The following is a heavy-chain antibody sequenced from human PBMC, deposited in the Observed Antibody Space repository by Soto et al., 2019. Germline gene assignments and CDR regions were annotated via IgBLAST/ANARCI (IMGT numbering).Heavy chain of an antibody. CDR1: GFTFSYYG. Sequence: QVQLVESGGGVVQPRRSLRLSCAASGFTFSYYGMHWVRQAPGKGLEWVAIIWYDGSNTYYADSVKGRFTISRDNSKNTVFLQMNSLRVEDTAVYYCVREDYGFFPGSSADYWGQGTLVSVSS. V-gene: IGHV3-33*01. J-gene: IGHJ4*02. CDR3: VREDYGFFPGSSADY. D-gene: IGHD4-17*01. CDR2: IWYDGSNT.